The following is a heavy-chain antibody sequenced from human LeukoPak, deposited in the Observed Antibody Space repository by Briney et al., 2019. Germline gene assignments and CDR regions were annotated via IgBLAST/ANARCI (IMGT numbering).Heavy chain of an antibody. CDR2: INHSGST. CDR1: GGSFSGYY. CDR3: ARGHYCDYRIDY. J-gene: IGHJ4*02. V-gene: IGHV4-34*01. Sequence: ASETLSLTCAVYGGSFSGYYWSWIRQPPGKGLEWIGEINHSGSTNYNPSLKSRVTISVDTSKNQYSLKLSSVTAADTAVYYCARGHYCDYRIDYWGQGTLVTVSS. D-gene: IGHD4-17*01.